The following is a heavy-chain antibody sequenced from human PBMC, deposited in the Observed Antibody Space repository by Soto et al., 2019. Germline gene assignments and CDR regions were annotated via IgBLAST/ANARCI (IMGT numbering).Heavy chain of an antibody. J-gene: IGHJ1*01. CDR2: IKSKTDGGTT. V-gene: IGHV3-15*01. Sequence: GGSLRLSCAASGFTFSNAWMSWVRQAPGKGLEWVGRIKSKTDGGTTDYAAPVKGRFTISRDDSKNTLYLQMNSLKTEDTAVYYCTSGPLRVQAYCGGDCYSEYFQHWGQGTLVTVSS. CDR3: TSGPLRVQAYCGGDCYSEYFQH. CDR1: GFTFSNAW. D-gene: IGHD2-21*02.